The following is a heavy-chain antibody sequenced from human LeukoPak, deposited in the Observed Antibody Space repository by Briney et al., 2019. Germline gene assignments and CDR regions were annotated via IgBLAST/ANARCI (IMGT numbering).Heavy chain of an antibody. V-gene: IGHV3-53*01. CDR2: IYSGGST. J-gene: IGHJ4*02. CDR3: ARDTPGYGFDY. Sequence: PGGSLRLSCAASGFTVSSNYMSWVRQAPGKGLEWVSVIYSGGSTYYADSVKGRFTISRDNSKNTLYLQMNSLRAEDTAVYYCARDTPGYGFDYWGQGTLATVSS. CDR1: GFTVSSNY. D-gene: IGHD5-18*01.